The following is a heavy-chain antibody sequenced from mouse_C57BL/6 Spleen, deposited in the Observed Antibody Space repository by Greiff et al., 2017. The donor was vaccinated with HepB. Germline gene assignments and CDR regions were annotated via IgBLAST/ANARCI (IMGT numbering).Heavy chain of an antibody. CDR1: GYAFSSYW. CDR2: IYPGDGDT. J-gene: IGHJ3*01. D-gene: IGHD3-2*02. V-gene: IGHV1-80*01. Sequence: LVESGAELVKPGASVKISCKASGYAFSSYWMNWVKQRPGKGLEWIGQIYPGDGDTNYNGKFKGKATLTADKSSSTAYMQLSSLTSEDSAVYFCARFKAAQATGFAYWGQGTLVTVSA. CDR3: ARFKAAQATGFAY.